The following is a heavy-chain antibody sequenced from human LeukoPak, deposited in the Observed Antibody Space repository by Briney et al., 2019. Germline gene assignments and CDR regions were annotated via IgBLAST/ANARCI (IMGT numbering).Heavy chain of an antibody. J-gene: IGHJ1*01. Sequence: PGGSLRLSCAASGFTFSSYEMNWGRQAPGKGVEWGSYISNSGTAIYYADTVRGRFTISRDNAKSSLYLQMNSLRAEDTAVYYCARAGYSMDTEYFQHWGQGTLVTVSS. CDR2: ISNSGTAI. CDR3: ARAGYSMDTEYFQH. D-gene: IGHD5-18*01. CDR1: GFTFSSYE. V-gene: IGHV3-48*03.